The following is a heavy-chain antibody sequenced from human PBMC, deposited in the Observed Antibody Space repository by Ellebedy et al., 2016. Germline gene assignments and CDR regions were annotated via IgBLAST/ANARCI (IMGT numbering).Heavy chain of an antibody. CDR2: IIPIFGTA. CDR3: TLNDYGDYPDGRGVDY. J-gene: IGHJ4*01. V-gene: IGHV1-69*13. Sequence: SVKVSCXASGGTFSSYAISWVRQPPGQGLEWMGGIIPIFGTAHYAQKFQGRVTITADESTSTAYMELSSLRSEDTAVYYCTLNDYGDYPDGRGVDYWGHGTLVTVSS. CDR1: GGTFSSYA. D-gene: IGHD4-17*01.